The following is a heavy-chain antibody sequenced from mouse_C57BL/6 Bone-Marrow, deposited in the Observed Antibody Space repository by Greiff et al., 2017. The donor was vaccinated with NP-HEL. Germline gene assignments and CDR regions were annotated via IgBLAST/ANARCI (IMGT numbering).Heavy chain of an antibody. D-gene: IGHD1-1*01. CDR3: ARLVTTVVAPYWYFDV. CDR2: IYPRSGNT. V-gene: IGHV1-81*01. Sequence: QVQLKESGAELARPGASVKLSCKASGYTFTSYGISWVKQRTGQGLEWIGEIYPRSGNTYYNEKFKGKATLTADKSSSTSYMELRSLTSDDSAVYFCARLVTTVVAPYWYFDVWGTGTTVTVSS. J-gene: IGHJ1*03. CDR1: GYTFTSYG.